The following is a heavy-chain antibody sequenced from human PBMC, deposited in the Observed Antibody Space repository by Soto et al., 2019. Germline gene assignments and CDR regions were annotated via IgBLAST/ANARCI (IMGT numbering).Heavy chain of an antibody. Sequence: EVRLVESGGGLVKSGGSLRLSCAASGFTFSSYTMNWVRQAPGRGLEWVSNINSIGSYLWYVDSVQGRFTISRDNANNSLFLQMNSLRAEETAVYYCARGGITFMRGRSRGDHYGLDVWVQGTTVTVSS. CDR2: INSIGSYL. CDR3: ARGGITFMRGRSRGDHYGLDV. V-gene: IGHV3-21*01. CDR1: GFTFSSYT. J-gene: IGHJ6*02. D-gene: IGHD2-21*02.